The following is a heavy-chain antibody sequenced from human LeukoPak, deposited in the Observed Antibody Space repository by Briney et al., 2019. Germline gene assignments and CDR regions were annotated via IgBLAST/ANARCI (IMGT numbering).Heavy chain of an antibody. D-gene: IGHD1-14*01. Sequence: PGGSLRLSCAVSGFTFSSYWMSWVRQAPGKGLESVANIKQDGSEKYYVDSVKGRFTISRDNAKNSLYLQMNSLRAEDTAVYYCARGLYNRNYWGQGTLVTVSS. J-gene: IGHJ4*02. CDR2: IKQDGSEK. V-gene: IGHV3-7*01. CDR1: GFTFSSYW. CDR3: ARGLYNRNY.